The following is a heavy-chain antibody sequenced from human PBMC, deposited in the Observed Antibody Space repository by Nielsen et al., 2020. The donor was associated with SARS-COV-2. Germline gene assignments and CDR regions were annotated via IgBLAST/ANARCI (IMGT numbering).Heavy chain of an antibody. CDR2: IYYSGST. V-gene: IGHV4-30-4*01. CDR3: ARCGLQYFDWLLFGPDAFDI. CDR1: GGSISSGDYY. Sequence: SETLSLTCTVSGGSISSGDYYWSWIRQPPGKGLEWIGYIYYSGSTYYNPSLKSRVTISVDTSKNQFSLKLSSVTAADTAVYYCARCGLQYFDWLLFGPDAFDIWGRGTMVTVSS. J-gene: IGHJ3*02. D-gene: IGHD3-9*01.